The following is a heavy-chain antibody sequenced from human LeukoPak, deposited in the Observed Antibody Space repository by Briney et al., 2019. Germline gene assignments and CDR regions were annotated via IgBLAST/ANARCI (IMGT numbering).Heavy chain of an antibody. D-gene: IGHD3-22*01. CDR2: IYYSGST. J-gene: IGHJ4*02. CDR3: ARGSNVDYYDSSGLPLDY. V-gene: IGHV4-59*01. Sequence: SETLSLTCTVSGGSISSYYWSWTRQPPGKGLEWIGYIYYSGSTNYNPSLKSRVTISVDTSKNQFSLKLSSVTAADTAVYYCARGSNVDYYDSSGLPLDYWGQGTLVTVSS. CDR1: GGSISSYY.